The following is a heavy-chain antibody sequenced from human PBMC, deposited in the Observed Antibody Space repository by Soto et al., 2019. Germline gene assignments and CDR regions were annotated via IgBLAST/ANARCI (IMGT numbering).Heavy chain of an antibody. CDR1: GYTFTSYY. J-gene: IGHJ4*02. D-gene: IGHD3-9*01. CDR2: INPSGGST. Sequence: ASVKVSCKASGYTFTSYYMHWVRQAPGQGLEWMGIINPSGGSTNYAQKFQGRVTMTRDTSTSTVYMELSSLRSEDTAVYYCARALTGYYPFDYWGQGTLVTVSS. CDR3: ARALTGYYPFDY. V-gene: IGHV1-46*01.